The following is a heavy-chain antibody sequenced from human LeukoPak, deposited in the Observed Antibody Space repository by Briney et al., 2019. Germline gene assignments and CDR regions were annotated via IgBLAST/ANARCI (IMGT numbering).Heavy chain of an antibody. CDR2: IYYSGST. CDR3: ARDRAAGTTPYYYYYYMDV. V-gene: IGHV4-59*01. D-gene: IGHD6-13*01. Sequence: SETLSLTCTVSGGPISSYYWSWIRQPPGKGLEWIGYIYYSGSTNYNPSLKSRVTISVDTSKNQFSLKLSSVTAADTAVYYCARDRAAGTTPYYYYYYMDVWGKGTTVTVSS. J-gene: IGHJ6*03. CDR1: GGPISSYY.